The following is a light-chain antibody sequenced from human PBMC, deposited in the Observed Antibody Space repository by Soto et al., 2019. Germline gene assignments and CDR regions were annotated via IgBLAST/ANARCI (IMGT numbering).Light chain of an antibody. J-gene: IGLJ3*02. CDR2: EVS. V-gene: IGLV2-14*01. CDR1: SSDVGAYNY. CDR3: SSYTSSSTAWV. Sequence: QSVLIQPRSVSGSPGQSVTISCTGTSSDVGAYNYVSWYQQHPGKAPKLMIYEVSNRPSGVSNRFSGSKSGNTASLTISGLQAEDEADYYCSSYTSSSTAWVFGGGTKLTVL.